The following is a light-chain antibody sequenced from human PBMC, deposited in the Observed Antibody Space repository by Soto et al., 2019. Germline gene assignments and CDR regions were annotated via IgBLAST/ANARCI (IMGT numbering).Light chain of an antibody. CDR1: QSISSW. J-gene: IGKJ2*01. Sequence: DIQMTQSPSTLSASVGDRVTITCRASQSISSWLAWYQQKPGKAPKLLIYDASSLESGVPSRFSGSGSGTEFTLTISSLQPDDFATYYCQQYTSYSPYTFGQRTKLEIK. CDR3: QQYTSYSPYT. CDR2: DAS. V-gene: IGKV1-5*01.